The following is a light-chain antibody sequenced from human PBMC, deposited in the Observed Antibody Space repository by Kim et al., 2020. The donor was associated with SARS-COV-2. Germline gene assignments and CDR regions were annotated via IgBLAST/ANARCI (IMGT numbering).Light chain of an antibody. CDR2: AAS. Sequence: SASVGDIVTITWRASQDISNFLAWFQQKPGKVPKRLIYAASSLQSGVPSRFSGSGSGTEYSLTISSLQPEDFATYYCLQHKSYPYTLGQGTKLEIK. CDR1: QDISNF. J-gene: IGKJ2*01. V-gene: IGKV1-17*03. CDR3: LQHKSYPYT.